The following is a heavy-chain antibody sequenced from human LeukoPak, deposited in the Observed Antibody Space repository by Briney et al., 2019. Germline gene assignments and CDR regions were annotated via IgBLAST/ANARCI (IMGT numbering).Heavy chain of an antibody. D-gene: IGHD2-15*01. CDR3: TRDNGYCSGGTCLHYYMDV. V-gene: IGHV3-48*01. Sequence: GGSLRLSCAASGFTFSTYSMNWVRQAPGKGLGWVSDIDSGSNNIHYADSVKGRFTISRDDAKNSLYLQMDSLRAEDTAVYYCTRDNGYCSGGTCLHYYMDVWGKGTTVTISS. J-gene: IGHJ6*03. CDR1: GFTFSTYS. CDR2: IDSGSNNI.